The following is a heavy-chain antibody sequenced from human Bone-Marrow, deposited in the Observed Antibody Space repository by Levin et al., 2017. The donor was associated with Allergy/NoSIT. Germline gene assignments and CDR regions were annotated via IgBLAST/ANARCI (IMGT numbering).Heavy chain of an antibody. D-gene: IGHD5-12*01. Sequence: PGGSLRLSCAASGFTFSSYAMHWVRQAPGKGLEWVAVISYDGSNKYYADSVKGRFTISRDNSKNTLYLQMNSLRAEDTAVYYCARGGGYDSRGLCDYWGQGTLVTVSS. CDR3: ARGGGYDSRGLCDY. CDR1: GFTFSSYA. V-gene: IGHV3-30-3*01. J-gene: IGHJ4*02. CDR2: ISYDGSNK.